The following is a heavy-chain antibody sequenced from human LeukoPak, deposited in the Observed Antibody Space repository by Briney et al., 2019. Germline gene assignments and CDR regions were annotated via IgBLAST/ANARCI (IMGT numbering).Heavy chain of an antibody. J-gene: IGHJ4*02. Sequence: SETLSLTCTVSGGSIKSYYWSWIRQPPGQGLEGIGFIYDSGNTNYNPSLNSRVTMSIDTSKNQFSLKLSSVTAADTAVYYCARGYRARGWPYFDFWGQGTLVTVSS. CDR2: IYDSGNT. D-gene: IGHD6-19*01. CDR3: ARGYRARGWPYFDF. V-gene: IGHV4-59*01. CDR1: GGSIKSYY.